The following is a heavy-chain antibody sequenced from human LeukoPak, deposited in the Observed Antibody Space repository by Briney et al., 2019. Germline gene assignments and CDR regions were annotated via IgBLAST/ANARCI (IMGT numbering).Heavy chain of an antibody. CDR2: IYYSGST. J-gene: IGHJ5*02. V-gene: IGHV4-59*08. CDR1: GGSISSYY. Sequence: SETLSRTCTVSGGSISSYYWSWIREPPGKGLEWIGYIYYSGSTNYNPSLKSRVTISVDTSKNQFSLKLSSVTAADTAVYYCARLSPPPTPRYWFDPWGQGTLVTVSS. CDR3: ARLSPPPTPRYWFDP.